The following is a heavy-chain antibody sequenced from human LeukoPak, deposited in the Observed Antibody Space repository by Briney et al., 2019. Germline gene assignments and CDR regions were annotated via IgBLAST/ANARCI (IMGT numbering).Heavy chain of an antibody. CDR1: VYTFSSYD. Sequence: ASVTVSREGSVYTFSSYDIYWVRQATGHGLEWVGWMNPNSGNTGYAQKFQGRVTMTRNTSISTAYIELSSLRSEDTAVYYCARETPGEIALAANGYFDYWGQGTLVTVSS. CDR3: ARETPGEIALAANGYFDY. J-gene: IGHJ4*02. CDR2: MNPNSGNT. V-gene: IGHV1-8*01. D-gene: IGHD6-19*01.